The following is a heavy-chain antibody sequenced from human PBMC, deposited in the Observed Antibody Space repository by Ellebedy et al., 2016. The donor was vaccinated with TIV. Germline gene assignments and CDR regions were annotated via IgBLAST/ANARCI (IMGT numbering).Heavy chain of an antibody. CDR1: GGTFSSYA. D-gene: IGHD4-23*01. V-gene: IGHV1-69*13. CDR3: AREGGDNRQFDH. Sequence: SVKVSXKASGGTFSSYAISWVRQAPGQGLEWMGRIIPIFGTANYAQKFQGRVTITADESTSTAYMELSSLRSEDTAIYYCAREGGDNRQFDHWGQGTLVTVSS. CDR2: IIPIFGTA. J-gene: IGHJ4*02.